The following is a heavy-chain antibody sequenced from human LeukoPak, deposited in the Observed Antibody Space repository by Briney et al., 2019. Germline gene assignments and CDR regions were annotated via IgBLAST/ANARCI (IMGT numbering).Heavy chain of an antibody. J-gene: IGHJ5*02. D-gene: IGHD5-18*01. CDR3: AKDEPRLWSPAGFDP. Sequence: GGSLRLSCAASGFTFSSYEMNWVRQAPGKGLEWVSAISGSGGSTYYADSVKGRFTISRDNSKNTLYLQMNSLRAEDTAVYYCAKDEPRLWSPAGFDPWGQGTLVTVSS. CDR1: GFTFSSYE. V-gene: IGHV3-23*01. CDR2: ISGSGGST.